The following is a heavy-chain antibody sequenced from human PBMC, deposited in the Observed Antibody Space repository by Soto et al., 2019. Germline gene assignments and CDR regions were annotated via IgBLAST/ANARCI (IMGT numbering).Heavy chain of an antibody. CDR3: ARVLDFDYVLGYYYYYMDV. Sequence: SETLSLTCTVSGGSISSYYWSWIRQPPGKGLEWIGYIYYSGSTNYNPSLKSRVTISVDTSKNQFSLKLSSVTAADTAVYYCARVLDFDYVLGYYYYYMDVWGKGTTVTVSS. V-gene: IGHV4-59*01. J-gene: IGHJ6*03. D-gene: IGHD3-3*01. CDR2: IYYSGST. CDR1: GGSISSYY.